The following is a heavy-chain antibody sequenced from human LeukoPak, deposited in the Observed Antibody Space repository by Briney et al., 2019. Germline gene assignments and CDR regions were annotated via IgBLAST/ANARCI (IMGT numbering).Heavy chain of an antibody. CDR2: MNPNSGNT. CDR1: GYTFTSYD. Sequence: HGASVKVSCKASGYTFTSYDINWVRQATGQGLEWMGWMNPNSGNTGYAQRFQGRVTMTRNTSISTAYMELSSLRSEDTAVYYCATDPQQTAMVQGYWGQGTLVTVSS. V-gene: IGHV1-8*01. D-gene: IGHD5-18*01. CDR3: ATDPQQTAMVQGY. J-gene: IGHJ4*02.